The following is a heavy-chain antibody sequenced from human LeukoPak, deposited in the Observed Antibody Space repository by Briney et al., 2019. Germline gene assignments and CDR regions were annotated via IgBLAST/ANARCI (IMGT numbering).Heavy chain of an antibody. D-gene: IGHD3-10*01. Sequence: GGSLRLSCAASGFTFSSYAMSWVRQAPGKGLEWVSAISGSGGSTYYADSVKGRFTISRDNAKNSLYLQMHSLRADDTAVYYCAGAPEAGAFDYWGQGTLVTVSS. CDR3: AGAPEAGAFDY. CDR2: ISGSGGST. J-gene: IGHJ4*02. CDR1: GFTFSSYA. V-gene: IGHV3-23*01.